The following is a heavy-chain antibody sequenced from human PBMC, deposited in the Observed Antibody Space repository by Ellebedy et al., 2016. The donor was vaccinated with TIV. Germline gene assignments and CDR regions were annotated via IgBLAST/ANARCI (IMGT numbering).Heavy chain of an antibody. CDR1: GFTFSSHW. D-gene: IGHD1-26*01. V-gene: IGHV3-7*03. CDR3: ARAQRVGAYYNWFDR. J-gene: IGHJ5*02. Sequence: GGSLRLSXVASGFTFSSHWMSWVRQAPGKGLERVANIKEDGREKYYVDSVRGRFTISRDNAKNTVFLEMNDVRAEDTAVYFCARAQRVGAYYNWFDRWGQGTLVTASS. CDR2: IKEDGREK.